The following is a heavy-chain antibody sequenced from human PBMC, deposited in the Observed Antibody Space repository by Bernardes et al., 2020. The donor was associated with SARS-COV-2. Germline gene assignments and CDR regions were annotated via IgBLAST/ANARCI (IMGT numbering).Heavy chain of an antibody. CDR3: ARGLYYDYVWGTYANYGMDV. CDR2: IWYDGSNK. Sequence: SLFLSCEASGFTFRGYGMHWVRQAPGQGLEWVAVIWYDGSNKYFADSVKGRFIISRDNSKNTLYLQMNSLRAEDTAVYYCARGLYYDYVWGTYANYGMDVWGQGTTVTVSS. V-gene: IGHV3-33*01. CDR1: GFTFRGYG. J-gene: IGHJ6*02. D-gene: IGHD3-16*01.